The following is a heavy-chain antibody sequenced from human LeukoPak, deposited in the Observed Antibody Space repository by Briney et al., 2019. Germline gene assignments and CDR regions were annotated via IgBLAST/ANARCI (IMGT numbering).Heavy chain of an antibody. Sequence: GGSLRLSCAASGFTFSSYAMHWVRQAPGKGLEWVAVISYDGSNKYCADSVKGRFTISRDNSKNTLYLQMNSLRAEDTAVYYCARDYRYGLDYWGQGTLVTVSS. CDR1: GFTFSSYA. D-gene: IGHD5-18*01. CDR2: ISYDGSNK. J-gene: IGHJ4*02. V-gene: IGHV3-30-3*01. CDR3: ARDYRYGLDY.